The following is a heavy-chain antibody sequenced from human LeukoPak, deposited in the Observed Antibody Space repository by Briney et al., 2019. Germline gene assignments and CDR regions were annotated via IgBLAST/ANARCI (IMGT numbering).Heavy chain of an antibody. CDR1: GFTFDDYA. CDR3: ARRIDY. V-gene: IGHV3-9*01. Sequence: GGSLRLSCAASGFTFDDYAMHWVRQAPGKGLEWVSGISWNSGSIGYADSVKGRFTISRDNAKNSLYLQMNSLRDEDTAVYYCARRIDYWGQGTLVTVSS. J-gene: IGHJ4*02. CDR2: ISWNSGSI.